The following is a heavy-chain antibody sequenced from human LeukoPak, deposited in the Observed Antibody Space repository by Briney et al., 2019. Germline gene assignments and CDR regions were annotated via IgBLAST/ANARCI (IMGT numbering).Heavy chain of an antibody. CDR1: GGSISGYF. CDR2: IHYTGST. J-gene: IGHJ4*02. CDR3: ARGRVAGFY. Sequence: SETLSLTCTVSGGSISGYFWSWIRQSPGKGLEWIGYIHYTGSTNYNPSLKSRVTISVDTSKNQFSLKLSSVTAADTAVYYCARGRVAGFYWGQGNLVTVSS. D-gene: IGHD6-19*01. V-gene: IGHV4-59*01.